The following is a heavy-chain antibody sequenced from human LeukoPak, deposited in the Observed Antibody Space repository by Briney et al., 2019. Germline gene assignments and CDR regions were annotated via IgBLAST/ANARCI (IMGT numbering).Heavy chain of an antibody. CDR1: GDSVSSNTDA. Sequence: SQTLSLTCAISGDSVSSNTDAWNWIRQSPSRGLEWLGRTYYRSKWYNDYAVSVKSRITISPDTSRNHFSLQLTSMTPEDTAVYYCARGGYSSGWSPDYWGQGTLVTVSS. D-gene: IGHD6-19*01. J-gene: IGHJ4*02. V-gene: IGHV6-1*01. CDR3: ARGGYSSGWSPDY. CDR2: TYYRSKWYN.